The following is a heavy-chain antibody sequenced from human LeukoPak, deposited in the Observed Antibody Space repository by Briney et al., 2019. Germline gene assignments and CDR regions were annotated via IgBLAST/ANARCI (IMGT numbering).Heavy chain of an antibody. CDR2: ISGSGGST. CDR3: AKDRGEQLLPHNWFDP. J-gene: IGHJ5*02. CDR1: GFTFSSYA. Sequence: GGSLRLSCAASGFTFSSYAMSWVRQAPAKGLEWVSGISGSGGSTYYADSVKGRFTISRDNSKNTLYLQMNSLRVEDTAVYYCAKDRGEQLLPHNWFDPWGQGTLVTVSS. D-gene: IGHD3-16*01. V-gene: IGHV3-23*01.